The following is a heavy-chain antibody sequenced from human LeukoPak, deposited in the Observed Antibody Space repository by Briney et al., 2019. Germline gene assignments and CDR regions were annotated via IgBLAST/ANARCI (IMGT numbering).Heavy chain of an antibody. CDR1: GFTFSSYS. J-gene: IGHJ3*02. V-gene: IGHV3-30*03. CDR2: ISYDGSNK. D-gene: IGHD3-9*01. Sequence: GGSLRLSCAASGFTFSSYSMNWVRQAPGKGLEWVAVISYDGSNKYYADSVKGRFTISRDNSKNTLYLQMNSLRAEDTAVYYCATSPARYFDWLLYDGAFDIWGQGTMVTVSS. CDR3: ATSPARYFDWLLYDGAFDI.